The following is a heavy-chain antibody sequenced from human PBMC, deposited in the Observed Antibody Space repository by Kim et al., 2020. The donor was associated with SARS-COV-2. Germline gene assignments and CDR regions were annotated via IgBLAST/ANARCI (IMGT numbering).Heavy chain of an antibody. CDR3: ARVGQQLVPSYFDY. V-gene: IGHV1-69*04. J-gene: IGHJ4*02. Sequence: QKFQGRVTITADKSTSTAYMELSSLRSEDTAVYYCARVGQQLVPSYFDYWGQGTLVTVSS. D-gene: IGHD6-13*01.